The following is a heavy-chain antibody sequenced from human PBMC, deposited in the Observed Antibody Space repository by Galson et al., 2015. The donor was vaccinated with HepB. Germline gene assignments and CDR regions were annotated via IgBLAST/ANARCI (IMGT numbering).Heavy chain of an antibody. CDR3: AHMDLGLTSFAY. CDR1: GFSLNSRGVG. D-gene: IGHD3/OR15-3a*01. J-gene: IGHJ4*02. CDR2: LFLDDDQ. Sequence: PALVKPTQTLTLTCTFSGFSLNSRGVGVGWIRQPPGKALEWLALLFLDDDQRYTPLLKSRLSVTQDTSKNPVVLKLTSVDPVDTATYYCAHMDLGLTSFAYWGQGTLVTVSS. V-gene: IGHV2-5*02.